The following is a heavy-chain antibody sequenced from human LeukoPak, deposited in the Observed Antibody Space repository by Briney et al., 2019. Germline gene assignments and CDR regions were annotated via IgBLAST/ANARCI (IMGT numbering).Heavy chain of an antibody. CDR2: INPNSGGA. CDR1: GYTFTAYP. J-gene: IGHJ4*02. V-gene: IGHV1-2*02. Sequence: ASVSVSCKASGYTFTAYPVHWVRQAPGQGLEWMGWINPNSGGATYAQKFQGRVTMTTDTSISTAYTEVSSLRSDDTAVYYCARVRRGYWGAESQGTVSS. CDR3: ARVRRGY.